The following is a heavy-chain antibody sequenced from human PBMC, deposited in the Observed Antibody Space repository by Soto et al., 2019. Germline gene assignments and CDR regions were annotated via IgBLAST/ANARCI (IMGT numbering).Heavy chain of an antibody. CDR2: IYYIGST. J-gene: IGHJ5*02. V-gene: IGHV4-31*03. CDR3: ARSVFP. Sequence: QVQLQESGPGLVKPSQTLSLTCTVSGGSISSGGYYWNWIRQHPGKGLEWIGYIYYIGSTYYNPSLKSRGTISLDTAKNQFSLKLSSVTAADSAVYYCARSVFPWGQGTLVTVSS. CDR1: GGSISSGGYY.